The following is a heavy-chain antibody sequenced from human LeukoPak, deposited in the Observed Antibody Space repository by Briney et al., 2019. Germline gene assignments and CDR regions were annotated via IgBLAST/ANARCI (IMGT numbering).Heavy chain of an antibody. Sequence: GRSLRLSCAASGFTFSSYAMHWVRQAPGKGLEWVAVISYDGSNKYYADSVKGRFTISRDNAKNSLYLQVNSLRAEDTAVYYCARGGHFFGSRPFDYWGQGTLVTVSS. CDR2: ISYDGSNK. D-gene: IGHD3-10*01. V-gene: IGHV3-30-3*01. J-gene: IGHJ4*02. CDR3: ARGGHFFGSRPFDY. CDR1: GFTFSSYA.